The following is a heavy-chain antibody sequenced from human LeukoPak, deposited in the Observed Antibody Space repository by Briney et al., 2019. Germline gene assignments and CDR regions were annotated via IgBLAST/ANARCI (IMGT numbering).Heavy chain of an antibody. Sequence: SETLSLTCTVSGGSISSSSYYWGWIRQPPGKGLEWIGSIYYSGSTYYNPSLKSRVTISVDTSKNQFSLKLSSVTAADTAVYYCARDGTHGSGSYYNVGWFDPWGQGTLVTVSS. V-gene: IGHV4-39*07. CDR1: GGSISSSSYY. CDR3: ARDGTHGSGSYYNVGWFDP. J-gene: IGHJ5*02. CDR2: IYYSGST. D-gene: IGHD3-10*01.